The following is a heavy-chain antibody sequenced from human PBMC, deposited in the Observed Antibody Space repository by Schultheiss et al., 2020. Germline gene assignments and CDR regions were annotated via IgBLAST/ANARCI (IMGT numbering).Heavy chain of an antibody. J-gene: IGHJ6*02. V-gene: IGHV3-64*01. D-gene: IGHD7-27*01. CDR1: GFTFSSYA. CDR3: ASNWGSGDYYYGMDV. CDR2: ISSNGGST. Sequence: GESLKISCAASGFTFSSYAMHWVRQAPGKGLEYVSAISSNGGSTYYANSVKGRFTISRDNSKNTLYLQMGSLRAEDMAVYYCASNWGSGDYYYGMDVWGQGTTVTGSS.